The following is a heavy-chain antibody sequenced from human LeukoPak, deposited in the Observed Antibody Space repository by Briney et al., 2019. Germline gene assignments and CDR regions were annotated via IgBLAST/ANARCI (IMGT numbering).Heavy chain of an antibody. CDR3: ARGMNYSYGYDY. J-gene: IGHJ4*02. Sequence: GGSLRLSCAASGFTVSSNYMSWVRQAPGKGLEWVSVIYSGGSTYYADSVKGRFTISRDNSKNTLCLQMNSLRAEDTAVYYCARGMNYSYGYDYWGQGTLVTVSS. V-gene: IGHV3-66*01. CDR1: GFTVSSNY. D-gene: IGHD5-18*01. CDR2: IYSGGST.